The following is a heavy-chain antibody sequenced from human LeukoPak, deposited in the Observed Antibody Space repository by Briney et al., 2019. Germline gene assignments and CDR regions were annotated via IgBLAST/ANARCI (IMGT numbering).Heavy chain of an antibody. Sequence: ASVKVSCKASGYTFTGYYMHWARQAPGQGLEWMGWINPNSGGTNYAQKFQGRVTMTRDTSISTAYMELSRLRSDDTAVYYCARDSTWDRTFDYWGQGTLVTVSS. D-gene: IGHD1-26*01. CDR1: GYTFTGYY. J-gene: IGHJ4*02. V-gene: IGHV1-2*02. CDR3: ARDSTWDRTFDY. CDR2: INPNSGGT.